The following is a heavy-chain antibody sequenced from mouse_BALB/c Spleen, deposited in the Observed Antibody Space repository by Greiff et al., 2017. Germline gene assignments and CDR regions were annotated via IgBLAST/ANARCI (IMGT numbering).Heavy chain of an antibody. D-gene: IGHD2-4*01. V-gene: IGHV3-8*02. CDR1: GDSITSGY. Sequence: DVQLQESGPSLVKPSQTLSLTCSVTGDSITSGYWNWIRKFPGNKLEYMGYISYSGSTYYNPSLKSRISITRDTSKNQYYLQLNSVTTEDTATYYCAEGGLRRGGYYAMDYWGQGTSVTVSS. J-gene: IGHJ4*01. CDR3: AEGGLRRGGYYAMDY. CDR2: ISYSGST.